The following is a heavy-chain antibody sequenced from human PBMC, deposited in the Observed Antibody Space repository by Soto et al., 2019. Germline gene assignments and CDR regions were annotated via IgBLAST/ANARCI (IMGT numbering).Heavy chain of an antibody. J-gene: IGHJ3*02. D-gene: IGHD5-12*01. CDR2: IIPIFGTA. Sequence: PRPSVKVSCKASGGTFSSYAISWVRQAPGQGLEWMGGIIPIFGTANYAQKFQGRVTITADESTSTAYMELSSLRSEDTAVYYCARPHPDKYSGYDYFAFDIWGQGTMVTVSS. CDR3: ARPHPDKYSGYDYFAFDI. V-gene: IGHV1-69*13. CDR1: GGTFSSYA.